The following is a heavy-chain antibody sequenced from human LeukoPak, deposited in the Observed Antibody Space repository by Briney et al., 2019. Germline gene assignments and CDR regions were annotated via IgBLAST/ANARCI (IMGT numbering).Heavy chain of an antibody. V-gene: IGHV4-34*01. J-gene: IGHJ2*01. CDR3: AREGNWGGGYFDL. CDR2: INHSGST. D-gene: IGHD7-27*01. Sequence: PSETLSLTCAVYGGSFSGYYWSWIRQPPGKGLEWIGEINHSGSTNYNPSLKSRVTISVDTSKNQFSLKLSSVTAADTAVYYCAREGNWGGGYFDLWGRGTLVTVSS. CDR1: GGSFSGYY.